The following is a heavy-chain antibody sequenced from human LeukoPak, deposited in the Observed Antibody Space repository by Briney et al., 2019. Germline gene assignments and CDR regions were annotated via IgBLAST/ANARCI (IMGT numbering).Heavy chain of an antibody. CDR3: ARGWAYGSGTD. CDR2: IYYSGST. D-gene: IGHD3-10*01. Sequence: SETLSLTCTVSGGSISSYYWSWIRQPPGKGLEWIGYIYYSGSTNYNPSLKSRVTISVDTSKNQFSLKLSSVTAADTAVYYCARGWAYGSGTDWGQGTLVTVSS. CDR1: GGSISSYY. J-gene: IGHJ4*02. V-gene: IGHV4-59*12.